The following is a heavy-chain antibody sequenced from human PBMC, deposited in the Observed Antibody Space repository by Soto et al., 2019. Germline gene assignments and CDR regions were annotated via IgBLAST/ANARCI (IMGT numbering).Heavy chain of an antibody. V-gene: IGHV3-15*01. CDR3: TTSLVATSGYRRYYYGMDV. J-gene: IGHJ6*02. CDR2: IKSKTDGGTT. D-gene: IGHD3-3*01. CDR1: GFTFSNAW. Sequence: EVQLVESGGGLVKPGGSLRLSCAASGFTFSNAWMSWVRQAPGKGLEWVGRIKSKTDGGTTDYAAPVKGRFTISRDDSKNTLYLQMNSLKTEDTPVYYCTTSLVATSGYRRYYYGMDVWGQGTTVTVSS.